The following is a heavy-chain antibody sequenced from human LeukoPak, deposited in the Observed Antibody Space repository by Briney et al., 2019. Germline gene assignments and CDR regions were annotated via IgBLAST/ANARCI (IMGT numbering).Heavy chain of an antibody. V-gene: IGHV3-7*03. CDR1: GFIFSGYW. J-gene: IGHJ4*02. D-gene: IGHD2-8*02. Sequence: GGSLRLSCVGSGFIFSGYWMSWVRQAPGKGLEWVANIKQDGSEKYYADSVRGRFNISRENTKNSLSLQMNSLTVDDTAVYYCARWGAWSSFDYWGQGTPVTVS. CDR3: ARWGAWSSFDY. CDR2: IKQDGSEK.